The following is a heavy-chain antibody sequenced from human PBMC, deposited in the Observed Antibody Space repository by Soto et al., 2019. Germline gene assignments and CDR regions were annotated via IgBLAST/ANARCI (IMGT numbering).Heavy chain of an antibody. CDR1: GFTVSSNY. J-gene: IGHJ6*03. CDR2: IYSGGST. V-gene: IGHV3-66*01. CDR3: ARVRENYDFWSGPTPHYYMDV. Sequence: PGGSLRLSCAASGFTVSSNYMSWVRQAPGKGLEWVSVIYSGGSTYYADSVKGRFTISRDNSKNTLYLQMNSLRAEDTAVYYCARVRENYDFWSGPTPHYYMDVWGKGTTVTVSS. D-gene: IGHD3-3*01.